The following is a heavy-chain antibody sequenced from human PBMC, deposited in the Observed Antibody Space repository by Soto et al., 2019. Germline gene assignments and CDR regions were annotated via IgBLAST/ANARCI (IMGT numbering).Heavy chain of an antibody. CDR2: IYYSGST. V-gene: IGHV4-59*08. Sequence: SETLSLTCTVSGGSISSYYWSWIRQPPGKGLEWIGYIYYSGSTNYNPSLKSRVTISVDTSKNQLSLKLSSVTAADTAVYYCASHDPAYYYDSSGYYGGDAFDIWGQGTMVTVSS. J-gene: IGHJ3*02. D-gene: IGHD3-22*01. CDR3: ASHDPAYYYDSSGYYGGDAFDI. CDR1: GGSISSYY.